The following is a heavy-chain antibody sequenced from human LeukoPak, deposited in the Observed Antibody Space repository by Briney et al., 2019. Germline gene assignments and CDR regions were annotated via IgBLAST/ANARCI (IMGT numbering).Heavy chain of an antibody. CDR1: GFTFSAYG. CDR2: IWFDGSND. CDR3: ARGIAVAGTSWFDP. Sequence: GGSLRLSCAASGFTFSAYGIHWVRQAPGKGLEWVAVIWFDGSNDYFADSVKGRFTISRDNSKNTVYLQMNSLRAEDTAVYYCARGIAVAGTSWFDPWGQGTLVTVSS. V-gene: IGHV3-33*01. J-gene: IGHJ5*02. D-gene: IGHD6-19*01.